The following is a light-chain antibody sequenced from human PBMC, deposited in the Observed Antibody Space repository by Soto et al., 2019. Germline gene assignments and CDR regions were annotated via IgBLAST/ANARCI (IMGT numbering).Light chain of an antibody. J-gene: IGKJ3*01. CDR1: QRINNY. V-gene: IGKV1-39*01. Sequence: DVQMTQSPSSLSTSVGDRVTITCRASQRINNYLNWYQQKPGKAPKLLIYAASSLQSGVPSRFSGGGSGTDFTLTISSLQPEDFATYYCQQSYSTPFTFGPGTKVDIK. CDR3: QQSYSTPFT. CDR2: AAS.